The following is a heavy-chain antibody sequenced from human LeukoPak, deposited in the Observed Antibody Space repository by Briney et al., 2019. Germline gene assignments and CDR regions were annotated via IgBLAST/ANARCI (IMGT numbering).Heavy chain of an antibody. CDR2: ISSSSSYI. D-gene: IGHD4-23*01. Sequence: GWSLRLSCAASGFTFSSYSMNWVRQAPGKGLEWVSSISSSSSYIYYADSVKGRFTISRDNAKNSLYLQMNSLRAEDTAVYYCARDWATVVIGWGQGTLVTVSS. V-gene: IGHV3-21*01. CDR1: GFTFSSYS. CDR3: ARDWATVVIG. J-gene: IGHJ4*02.